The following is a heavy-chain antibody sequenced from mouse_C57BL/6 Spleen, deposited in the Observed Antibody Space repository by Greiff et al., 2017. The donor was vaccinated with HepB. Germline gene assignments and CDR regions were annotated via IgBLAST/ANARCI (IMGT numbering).Heavy chain of an antibody. CDR2: IDPSDSYT. CDR1: GYTFTSYW. J-gene: IGHJ2*01. CDR3: ARGGYSLYYFDY. D-gene: IGHD2-12*01. V-gene: IGHV1-69*01. Sequence: VQLQQPGAELVMPGASVKLSCKASGYTFTSYWMHWVKQRPGQGLEWIGEIDPSDSYTNYNQKFKGKSTLTVDKSSSTAYMQLSSLTSEDSAVYYCARGGYSLYYFDYWGQGTTLTVSS.